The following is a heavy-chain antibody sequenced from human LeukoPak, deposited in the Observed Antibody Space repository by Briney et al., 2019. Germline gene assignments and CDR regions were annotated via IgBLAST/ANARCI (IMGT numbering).Heavy chain of an antibody. V-gene: IGHV3-23*01. D-gene: IGHD5-18*01. CDR3: AKDTAMVGGYFDY. CDR2: ISGSGGST. J-gene: IGHJ4*02. Sequence: GGSLRLSCAASGFTFSSYAMSWVRQAPGKGLEWVSAISGSGGSTYYADSVKGRFTNSRDNSKNTLYLQMNSLRAEDTAVYYCAKDTAMVGGYFDYWGQGTLVTVSS. CDR1: GFTFSSYA.